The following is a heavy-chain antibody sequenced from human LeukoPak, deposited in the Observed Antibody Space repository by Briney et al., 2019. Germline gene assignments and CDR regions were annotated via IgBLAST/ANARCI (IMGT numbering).Heavy chain of an antibody. CDR3: AREGGWATVTTMDY. D-gene: IGHD4-17*01. CDR1: GYTFTSYG. J-gene: IGHJ4*02. CDR2: ISAYNGNT. V-gene: IGHV1-18*01. Sequence: ASVKVSCKASGYTFTSYGISLVRQAPGQGLEWMGWISAYNGNTNYAQKLQGRVTMTTDASTSTAYMELRSLRSDDTALYYCAREGGWATVTTMDYWGQGTLVTVSS.